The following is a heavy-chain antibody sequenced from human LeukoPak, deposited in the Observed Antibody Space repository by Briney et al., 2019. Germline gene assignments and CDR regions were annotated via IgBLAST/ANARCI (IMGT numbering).Heavy chain of an antibody. CDR2: INPNSGGT. CDR3: ARRGSSVGGSYYSFDY. Sequence: ASVKVSCKASGYTFTGYFMHWVRQAPGQGLEWMGWINPNSGGTNYAQKFQGSVTVTRDTSISTAYMELSRLRSEDTAVYYCARRGSSVGGSYYSFDYWGQGTLVTVSS. CDR1: GYTFTGYF. J-gene: IGHJ4*02. D-gene: IGHD1-26*01. V-gene: IGHV1-2*02.